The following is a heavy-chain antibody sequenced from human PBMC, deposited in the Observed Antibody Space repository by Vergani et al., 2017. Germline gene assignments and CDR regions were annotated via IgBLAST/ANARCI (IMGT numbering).Heavy chain of an antibody. J-gene: IGHJ3*02. D-gene: IGHD3-10*01. CDR3: AGHRRQFGPGGLDAFDI. CDR2: IYYSGST. CDR1: GGSISSSSYY. Sequence: QLQLQESGPGLVKPSETLSLTCTVSGGSISSSSYYWGWIRQPPGKGLEWIGSIYYSGSTYYNPSLKSRVTISVDTSKNQFSLKLSSVTAADTAVYYCAGHRRQFGPGGLDAFDIWGQGTMVTVSS. V-gene: IGHV4-39*01.